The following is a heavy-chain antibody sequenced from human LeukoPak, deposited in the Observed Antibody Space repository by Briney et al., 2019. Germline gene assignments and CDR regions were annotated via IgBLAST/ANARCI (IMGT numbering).Heavy chain of an antibody. D-gene: IGHD4-23*01. V-gene: IGHV1-18*01. CDR1: GYTFTSYD. J-gene: IGHJ5*02. CDR3: ARDLWYGGNSGPMA. Sequence: ASLKVSCKASGYTFTSYDINWVRQAPGQGLEWMGWISAYNSNTNYAQKLQGRVTMTTDTSTSTAYMELRSLRSDDTAVYYCARDLWYGGNSGPMAWGQGTLVTVSS. CDR2: ISAYNSNT.